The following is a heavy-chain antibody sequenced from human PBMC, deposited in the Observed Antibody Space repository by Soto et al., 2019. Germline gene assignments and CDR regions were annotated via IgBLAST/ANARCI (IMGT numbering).Heavy chain of an antibody. V-gene: IGHV1-2*04. J-gene: IGHJ3*02. D-gene: IGHD6-13*01. CDR2: INPNSGGT. Sequence: ASVKVSCKASGYTFTGYYMHWVRQAPGQGLEWMGWINPNSGGTNYAQKFQGWVTMTRDTSISTAYMELSRLRSDDTAVYYCARVRAAAAGTLEAFDIWGQGTMVTVSS. CDR3: ARVRAAAAGTLEAFDI. CDR1: GYTFTGYY.